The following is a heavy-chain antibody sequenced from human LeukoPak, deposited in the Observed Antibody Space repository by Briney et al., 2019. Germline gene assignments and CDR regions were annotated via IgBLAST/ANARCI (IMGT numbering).Heavy chain of an antibody. CDR1: GGTFISYA. J-gene: IGHJ3*02. V-gene: IGHV1-69*05. CDR3: ARPLGGYDAFDI. Sequence: SVKVSCKASGGTFISYAISWVRQAPGQGLEWMGRIIPIFGTANYAQKFQGRVTITTDESTSTAYMELSSLRSEDTAVYYCARPLGGYDAFDIWGQGTMVTVSS. D-gene: IGHD3-16*01. CDR2: IIPIFGTA.